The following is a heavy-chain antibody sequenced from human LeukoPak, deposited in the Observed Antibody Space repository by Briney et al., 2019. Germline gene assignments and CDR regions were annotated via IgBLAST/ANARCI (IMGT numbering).Heavy chain of an antibody. V-gene: IGHV1-46*01. CDR3: ARDAPYYYDSSGSRAFDI. Sequence: ASVKVSCKASGYTFTSYYMHWVRQAPGQGLEWMGIINPSGGSTSYAQKFQGRVTMTRDTSTSTVYMELSSLRSEDTAVYYCARDAPYYYDSSGSRAFDIWGQGTMVTVSS. CDR1: GYTFTSYY. J-gene: IGHJ3*02. D-gene: IGHD3-22*01. CDR2: INPSGGST.